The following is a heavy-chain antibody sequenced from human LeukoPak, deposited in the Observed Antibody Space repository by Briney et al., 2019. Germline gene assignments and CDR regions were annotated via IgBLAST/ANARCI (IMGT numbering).Heavy chain of an antibody. CDR1: GYSISSGYY. V-gene: IGHV4-38-2*02. CDR3: ARELYCSGGSCYSRDAFDM. D-gene: IGHD2-15*01. Sequence: SETLSLTCTVSGYSISSGYYWGWIRQPPGKGLEWIGSMYHTGSTHYNPSLKSRVTTSVDTSKNQFSLKLNSVTAADTAVYYCARELYCSGGSCYSRDAFDMWGQGTMVTVSS. J-gene: IGHJ3*02. CDR2: MYHTGST.